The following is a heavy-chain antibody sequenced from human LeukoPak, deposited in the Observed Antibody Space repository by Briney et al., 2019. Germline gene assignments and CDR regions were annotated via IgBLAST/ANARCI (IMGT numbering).Heavy chain of an antibody. V-gene: IGHV3-30*03. CDR1: GFTFSSYG. J-gene: IGHJ4*02. Sequence: GRSLRLSCAASGFTFSSYGMLWVRQAPGKGLEWVAVISYDGSNKYYADSVKGRFTISRDNSKNTLYLQMNSLRAEDTAVYYCNLSGDYARSGYFDYWGQGTLVTVSS. CDR2: ISYDGSNK. D-gene: IGHD4-17*01. CDR3: NLSGDYARSGYFDY.